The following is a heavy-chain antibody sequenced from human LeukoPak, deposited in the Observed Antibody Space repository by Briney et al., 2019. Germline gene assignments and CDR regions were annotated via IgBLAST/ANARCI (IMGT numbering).Heavy chain of an antibody. V-gene: IGHV1-2*06. CDR2: FNPNSGDS. D-gene: IGHD3-3*01. Sequence: ASVKVSCKASGYTFTANVIHWVRQAPGQGLEWMGRFNPNSGDSNYAQKFEGRVTMTRDTSISTAYMELSRLRSDDTAVYCCARVGDRFLEWIFEYWGQGTLVTVSP. CDR3: ARVGDRFLEWIFEY. CDR1: GYTFTANV. J-gene: IGHJ4*02.